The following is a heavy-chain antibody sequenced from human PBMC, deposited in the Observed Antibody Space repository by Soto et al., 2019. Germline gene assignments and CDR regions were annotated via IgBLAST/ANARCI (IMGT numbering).Heavy chain of an antibody. J-gene: IGHJ4*02. CDR1: GGSISSGGYY. Sequence: SETLSLTCTVSGGSISSGGYYWSWIRQHPGKGLEWIGYIYYSGSTYYNPSLKSRVTISVDTSKNQFSLKLSSVTAADTAVYYCAGRTTVTTFEDYWGQGTLVTVSS. V-gene: IGHV4-31*03. D-gene: IGHD4-17*01. CDR3: AGRTTVTTFEDY. CDR2: IYYSGST.